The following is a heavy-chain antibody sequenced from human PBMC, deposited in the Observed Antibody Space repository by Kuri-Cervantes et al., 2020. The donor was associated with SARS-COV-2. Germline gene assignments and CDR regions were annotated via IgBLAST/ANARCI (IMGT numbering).Heavy chain of an antibody. CDR1: GGSFSGYY. CDR3: ARRGAVAGTVPFFDY. V-gene: IGHV4-39*01. J-gene: IGHJ4*02. Sequence: SETLSLTCAVYGGSFSGYYWGWIRQPPGKGLEWIGSIYYSGSTYYNPSLKSRVTISVDTSKNQFSLKLSSVTAADTAVHYCARRGAVAGTVPFFDYWGQGTLVTVSS. D-gene: IGHD6-19*01. CDR2: IYYSGST.